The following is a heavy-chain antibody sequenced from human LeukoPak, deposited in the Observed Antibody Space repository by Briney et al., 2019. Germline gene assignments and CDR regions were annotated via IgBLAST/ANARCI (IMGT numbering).Heavy chain of an antibody. CDR3: AREGVHCSGRSCLKAY. Sequence: GRSLRLSCAASGFTFSSYGMHWVRQAPGKGLEWVAVIWYDGSNKYYADSVKGRFTISRDNSKNTLYLQMNSLRAEDTAVYYCAREGVHCSGRSCLKAYWGQGTQVTVSS. CDR2: IWYDGSNK. CDR1: GFTFSSYG. V-gene: IGHV3-33*01. J-gene: IGHJ4*02. D-gene: IGHD2-15*01.